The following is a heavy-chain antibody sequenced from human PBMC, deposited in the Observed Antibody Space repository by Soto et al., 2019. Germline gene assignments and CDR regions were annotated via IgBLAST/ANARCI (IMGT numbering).Heavy chain of an antibody. V-gene: IGHV4-59*08. CDR3: ARHEGQLWSSYYYYMDV. Sequence: SETLSLTCTVSGGSISSYYWSWIRQPPGKGLEWIGYIYYSGSTNYNPSLKSRVTISVDTSKNQFSLKLSSVTAADTAVYYCARHEGQLWSSYYYYMDVWGKGTTVTVSS. CDR2: IYYSGST. CDR1: GGSISSYY. D-gene: IGHD5-18*01. J-gene: IGHJ6*03.